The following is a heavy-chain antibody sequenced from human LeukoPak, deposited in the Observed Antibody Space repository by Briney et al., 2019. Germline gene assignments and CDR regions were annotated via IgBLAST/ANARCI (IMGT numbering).Heavy chain of an antibody. J-gene: IGHJ3*02. CDR3: VRVISGSYAFDI. CDR1: GFIFSDHY. CDR2: SRNKANSYTT. V-gene: IGHV3-72*01. D-gene: IGHD1-26*01. Sequence: GGSLRLSSATSGFIFSDHYMDWVRQAPGKGLDWVGRSRNKANSYTTEYAASVKGRFTISRDDSKNSLYLQMSSLKTEDTAVYYCVRVISGSYAFDIWGQGTMVTVSS.